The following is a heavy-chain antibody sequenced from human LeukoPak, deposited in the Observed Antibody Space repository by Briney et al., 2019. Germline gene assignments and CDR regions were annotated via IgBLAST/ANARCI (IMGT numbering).Heavy chain of an antibody. D-gene: IGHD2-2*01. CDR2: ISAYNGNT. Sequence: ASVKVSCKASGYTFNSYGISWVRQAPGQGLEWMGWISAYNGNTNYAQKLQGRVTMTTDTSTSTAYMELRSLRSDDTAVYYCARLYCSSTSCQYPFDYWGQGTLVTVSS. J-gene: IGHJ4*02. CDR1: GYTFNSYG. V-gene: IGHV1-18*01. CDR3: ARLYCSSTSCQYPFDY.